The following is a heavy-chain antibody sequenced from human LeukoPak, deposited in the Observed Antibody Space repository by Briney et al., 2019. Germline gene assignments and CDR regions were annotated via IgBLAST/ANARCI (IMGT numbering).Heavy chain of an antibody. CDR2: IEKDGSNK. D-gene: IGHD6-19*01. V-gene: IGHV3-30*02. CDR1: GFTFKTYG. Sequence: GGSLRPSCAASGFTFKTYGMHWVRQAPGKGLDWVAFIEKDGSNKYYADSVKGRFTVSRDNSKNRLYLQMNSLRPEETALYYCAKDLEQWPAVPEYWGQGTLVIVSS. CDR3: AKDLEQWPAVPEY. J-gene: IGHJ4*02.